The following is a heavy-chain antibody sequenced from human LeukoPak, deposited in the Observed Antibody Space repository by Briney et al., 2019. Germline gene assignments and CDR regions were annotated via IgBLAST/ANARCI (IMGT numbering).Heavy chain of an antibody. V-gene: IGHV1-2*02. D-gene: IGHD1-26*01. CDR1: GYTFTGYY. J-gene: IGHJ4*02. CDR3: ARMEGLYSGSYNFDY. CDR2: IHPKSGGT. Sequence: GPSVKVSSKASGYTFTGYYMHWVRQAPRQGREWKGWIHPKSGGTNYAQKLQGRVTMTRDTSISTGYMELSRLRSDDTAVYYCARMEGLYSGSYNFDYWGQGTLVTVSS.